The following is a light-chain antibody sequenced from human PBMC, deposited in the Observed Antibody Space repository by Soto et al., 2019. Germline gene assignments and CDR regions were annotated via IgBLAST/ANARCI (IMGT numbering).Light chain of an antibody. Sequence: QSVLTQPPSVSGAPGQRVTLSCTGSSSNIGAGYDVHWYQQLPGTAPKLLIYGNSNRPSGVPDRFSGSKSGTSASLAITGLQAEDEADYYCQSYDSSLSARFGGGTKVTVL. J-gene: IGLJ3*02. CDR2: GNS. CDR3: QSYDSSLSAR. V-gene: IGLV1-40*01. CDR1: SSNIGAGYD.